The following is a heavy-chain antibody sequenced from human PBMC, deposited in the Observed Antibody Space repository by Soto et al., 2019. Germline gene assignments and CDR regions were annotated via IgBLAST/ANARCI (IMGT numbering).Heavy chain of an antibody. Sequence: GASVKVSCKASGYTFTSYAMHWVRQAPGQRLEWMGWINAGNGNTKYSREFQGRVTITRDTSASTAYMELNSLRSEDTAVYYCARSSSYYFIDDYWGQGTLVTVSS. CDR2: INAGNGNT. J-gene: IGHJ4*02. CDR1: GYTFTSYA. V-gene: IGHV1-3*01. CDR3: ARSSSYYFIDDY. D-gene: IGHD3-22*01.